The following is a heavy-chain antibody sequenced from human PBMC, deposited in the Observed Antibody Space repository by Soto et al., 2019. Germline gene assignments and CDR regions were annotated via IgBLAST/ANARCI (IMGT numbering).Heavy chain of an antibody. J-gene: IGHJ3*02. V-gene: IGHV1-46*01. CDR3: ARAEQLGSGWPHDAFDI. D-gene: IGHD6-19*01. CDR1: GYTFTNYY. CDR2: INPSAGST. Sequence: ASVKVSCKASGYTFTNYYMHWVRQAPGQGLEWLGIINPSAGSTMYAQKFQGRVTMTRDTSTSTVYMDLSSLRSEDTAVYYCARAEQLGSGWPHDAFDIWAKGQWSPSPQ.